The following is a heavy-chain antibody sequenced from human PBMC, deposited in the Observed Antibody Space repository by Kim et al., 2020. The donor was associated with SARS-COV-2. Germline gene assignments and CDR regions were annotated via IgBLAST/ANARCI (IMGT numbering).Heavy chain of an antibody. CDR1: GYTFTGYY. J-gene: IGHJ5*02. V-gene: IGHV1-2*02. D-gene: IGHD2-2*01. CDR2: INPNSGGT. CDR3: ARDWGDSYCSSTSCYTRWFDP. Sequence: ASVKVSCKASGYTFTGYYMHWVRQAPGQGLEWMGWINPNSGGTNYAQKFQGRVTMTRDTSISTAYMELSRLRSDDTAVYYCARDWGDSYCSSTSCYTRWFDPWGQGTLVTVYS.